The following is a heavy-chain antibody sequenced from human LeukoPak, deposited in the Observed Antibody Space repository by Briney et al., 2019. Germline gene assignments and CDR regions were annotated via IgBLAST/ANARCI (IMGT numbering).Heavy chain of an antibody. CDR1: GGSISSSSYY. D-gene: IGHD1-1*01. J-gene: IGHJ4*02. Sequence: SETLSLTCTVSGGSISSSSYYWGWIRQPPGKGLEWIGSIYYSGSTYYNPSLKSRVTISVDTSKNQFSLKLSSVAAADTAVYYCARHDPTLDYWGQGTLVTVSS. V-gene: IGHV4-39*01. CDR2: IYYSGST. CDR3: ARHDPTLDY.